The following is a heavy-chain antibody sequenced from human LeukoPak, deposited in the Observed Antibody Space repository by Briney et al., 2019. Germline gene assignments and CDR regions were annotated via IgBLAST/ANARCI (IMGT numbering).Heavy chain of an antibody. D-gene: IGHD4-23*01. CDR2: IKQDVSEK. CDR1: GFTFSTYW. J-gene: IGHJ4*02. Sequence: GGSLRLSCAASGFTFSTYWMSWVRQAPGKGLEWVANIKQDVSEKFYVDSVKGRFTISRDNAKTSLYLQMNSPRAEDTAVYYCARDRDAAVAYFDYWGQGISVTVSS. CDR3: ARDRDAAVAYFDY. V-gene: IGHV3-7*01.